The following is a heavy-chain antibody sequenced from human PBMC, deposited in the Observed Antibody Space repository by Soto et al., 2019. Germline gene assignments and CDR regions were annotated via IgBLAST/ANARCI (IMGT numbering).Heavy chain of an antibody. D-gene: IGHD3-3*01. V-gene: IGHV1-2*04. CDR3: ARAIFGVAADWFDP. J-gene: IGHJ5*02. CDR2: INPNSGGT. Sequence: ASVKVSCKASGYTFTGYYMHWVRQAPGQGLEWMGWINPNSGGTNYAQKFQGWVTMTRDTSISTAYMELSRLRSDDTAVYYYARAIFGVAADWFDPWGQGTLVTVSS. CDR1: GYTFTGYY.